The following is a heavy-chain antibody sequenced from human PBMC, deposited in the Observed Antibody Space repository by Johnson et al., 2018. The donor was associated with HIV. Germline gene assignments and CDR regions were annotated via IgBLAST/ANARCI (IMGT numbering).Heavy chain of an antibody. D-gene: IGHD5-24*01. J-gene: IGHJ3*02. CDR1: GFSFTDAW. Sequence: VQLVESGGGLVQPGGSLRLSCAASGFSFTDAWMNWVRQAPGKGLEWVSAISGSGGSTYYADSVKGRFTISRDNSKNTLYLQMNSLRAEDTAVYYCAKDGYNFYLDIWGQGTMVTVSS. V-gene: IGHV3-23*04. CDR3: AKDGYNFYLDI. CDR2: ISGSGGST.